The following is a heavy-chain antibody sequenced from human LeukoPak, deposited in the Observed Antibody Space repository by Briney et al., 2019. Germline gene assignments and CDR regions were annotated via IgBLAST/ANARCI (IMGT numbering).Heavy chain of an antibody. V-gene: IGHV3-66*01. CDR1: GFTVSSNY. Sequence: GGSLRLSCAASGFTVSSNYMSWVRQAPGKGLEWVSVIYSGGSTYYADSVKGRFTISRDNSKNTLYLQMNSLRAEDTAVYYCASTGFGELSAYYYYYMDVWGKGTTVTISS. J-gene: IGHJ6*03. CDR2: IYSGGST. D-gene: IGHD3-10*01. CDR3: ASTGFGELSAYYYYYMDV.